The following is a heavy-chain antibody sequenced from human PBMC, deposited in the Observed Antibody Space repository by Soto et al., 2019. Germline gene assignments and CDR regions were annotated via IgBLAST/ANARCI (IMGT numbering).Heavy chain of an antibody. Sequence: ASVKVSCKASGYTFTSHGVSWVRQAPGQGLEWMGWISAYNGNTNYAQKLQGRVTMTTDISTNTAYMELRSLRSDDTAAYYCARDQVGATGDYWGQGTLVTVSS. J-gene: IGHJ4*02. D-gene: IGHD1-26*01. CDR3: ARDQVGATGDY. CDR2: ISAYNGNT. CDR1: GYTFTSHG. V-gene: IGHV1-18*01.